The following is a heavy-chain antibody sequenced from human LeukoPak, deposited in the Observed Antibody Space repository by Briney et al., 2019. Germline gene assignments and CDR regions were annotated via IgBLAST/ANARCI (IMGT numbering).Heavy chain of an antibody. Sequence: ASVKVSCKASGGTFSSYAISWVRQAPGQGLEWMGGITPIFGTANYAQKFQGRVTITVDESTSTAYMELSSLRSEDTAVYYCARVVLGRRWLQTSYYYGMDVWGQGTTVTVSS. CDR1: GGTFSSYA. V-gene: IGHV1-69*13. J-gene: IGHJ6*02. D-gene: IGHD5-24*01. CDR3: ARVVLGRRWLQTSYYYGMDV. CDR2: ITPIFGTA.